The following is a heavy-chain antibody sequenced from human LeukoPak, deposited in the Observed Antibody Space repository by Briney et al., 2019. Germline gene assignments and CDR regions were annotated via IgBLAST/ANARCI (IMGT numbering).Heavy chain of an antibody. D-gene: IGHD3-22*01. Sequence: PGGSLRLSCAASGFTFSSYNMNWVRQAPGKGLEWVSSITSSSSYIYYADSVKGRFTVSRDNAKNSLNLQMNSLRAEDTAVYYCARADSSGYYLVGGFDIWGQGTMVTVSS. CDR1: GFTFSSYN. V-gene: IGHV3-21*01. J-gene: IGHJ3*02. CDR2: ITSSSSYI. CDR3: ARADSSGYYLVGGFDI.